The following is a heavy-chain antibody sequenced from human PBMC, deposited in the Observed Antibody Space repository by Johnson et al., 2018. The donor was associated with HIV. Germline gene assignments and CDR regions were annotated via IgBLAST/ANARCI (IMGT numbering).Heavy chain of an antibody. CDR3: ARAEGDYDDSGGWGPDAFDI. CDR2: IGTAGDT. V-gene: IGHV3-13*01. Sequence: VQLVESGGGLVKPGGSLRLSCAASGFSFGDYYMSWIRQAPGKGLEWVSAIGTAGDTYYPGSVKGRFTISRENAKNSLYLQMNSLRAEDTAVYYCARAEGDYDDSGGWGPDAFDIWGQGTMVTVSS. CDR1: GFSFGDYY. D-gene: IGHD3-22*01. J-gene: IGHJ3*02.